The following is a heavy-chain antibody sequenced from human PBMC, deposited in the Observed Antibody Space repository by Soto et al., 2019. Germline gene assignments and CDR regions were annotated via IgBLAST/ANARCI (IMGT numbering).Heavy chain of an antibody. J-gene: IGHJ5*02. CDR2: IYYSGST. Sequence: QLQLQESGPGLVKPSETLSLNCTVSGGSISSSSYYWGRIRQPPGKGLEWIGRIYYSGSTYYNPTLKSRVNISEDTSKNQFSLKLSSVTASDTAVYYFARTYSGRYHNWFDPLGQGSLVTGSS. CDR1: GGSISSSSYY. V-gene: IGHV4-39*01. D-gene: IGHD1-26*01. CDR3: ARTYSGRYHNWFDP.